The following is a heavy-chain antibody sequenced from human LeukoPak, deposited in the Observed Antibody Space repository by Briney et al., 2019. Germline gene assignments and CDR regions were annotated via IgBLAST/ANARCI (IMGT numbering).Heavy chain of an antibody. V-gene: IGHV1-18*04. CDR1: GYTFTSFG. CDR2: IGAYNGDT. J-gene: IGHJ4*02. D-gene: IGHD2-15*01. CDR3: TRDHCRGDNCPSFDY. Sequence: ASVKVSCKPSGYTFTSFGISWVRQAPGQGLEWMGWIGAYNGDTNYAQKFQGRVTMTTDTSTSTAYIDLRRRRSDDTAVYYCTRDHCRGDNCPSFDYWGQGTLVTVSS.